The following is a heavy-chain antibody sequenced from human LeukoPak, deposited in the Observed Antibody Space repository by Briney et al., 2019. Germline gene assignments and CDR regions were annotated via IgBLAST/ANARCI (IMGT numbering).Heavy chain of an antibody. CDR2: IYYSGST. D-gene: IGHD2-2*01. CDR3: ARDGCSSTSCHDAFDL. J-gene: IGHJ3*01. CDR1: GGSISSYY. V-gene: IGHV4-59*01. Sequence: SETLSLTCTVSGGSISSYYWSWIRQPPGKGLEWIGYIYYSGSTNYNPSLKSRVTISVDTSKNQFSLKLSSVTAADTAVYYCARDGCSSTSCHDAFDLWGQGTMVTVSS.